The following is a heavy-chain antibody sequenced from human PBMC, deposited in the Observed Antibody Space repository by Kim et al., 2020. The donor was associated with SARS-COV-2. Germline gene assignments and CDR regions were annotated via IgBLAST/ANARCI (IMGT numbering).Heavy chain of an antibody. CDR3: RCVRDGYSFDY. J-gene: IGHJ4*01. Sequence: GGSLRLSCEASGPIVSSFYVTWVRQAPGKGLEWVAVIYTVGDTIYSDAVERRFTAITRNTNNHALFQIINIRRDDDAAVYCSRCVRDGYSFDY. D-gene: IGHD5-18*01. V-gene: IGHV3-53*01. CDR2: IYTVGDT. CDR1: GPIVSSFY.